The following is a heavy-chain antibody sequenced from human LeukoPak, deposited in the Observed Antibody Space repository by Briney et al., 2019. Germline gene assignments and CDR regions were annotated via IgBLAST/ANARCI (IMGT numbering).Heavy chain of an antibody. CDR2: TYSRSKWFN. J-gene: IGHJ4*02. CDR1: GDSVSSKSAS. D-gene: IGHD1-26*01. CDR3: ARGTGSLDY. V-gene: IGHV6-1*01. Sequence: SQTFSLTCGISGDSVSSKSASWNSIRQSPSRGLEWLGRTYSRSKWFNDYAVSVKGRISINPDTSKNQFSLHLTSVTPDDMAVYYCARGTGSLDYWGQGTLVTVSS.